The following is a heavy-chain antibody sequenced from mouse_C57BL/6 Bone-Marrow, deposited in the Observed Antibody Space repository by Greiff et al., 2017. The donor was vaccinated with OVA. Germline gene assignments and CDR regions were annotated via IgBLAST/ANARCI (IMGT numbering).Heavy chain of an antibody. CDR3: ARERRGGPDY. V-gene: IGHV1-19*01. CDR1: GYTFTDYY. Sequence: EVQGVESGPVLVKPGASVKMSCKASGYTFTDYYMNWVKQSHGKSLEWIGVINPYNGGTSYNQKFKGKATLTVDKSSSTAYMELNSLTSEDSAVYYCARERRGGPDYWGQGTTLTVSS. CDR2: INPYNGGT. J-gene: IGHJ2*01.